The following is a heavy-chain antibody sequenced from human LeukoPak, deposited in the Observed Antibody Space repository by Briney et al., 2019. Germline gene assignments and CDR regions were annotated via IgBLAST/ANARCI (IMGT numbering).Heavy chain of an antibody. J-gene: IGHJ3*02. V-gene: IGHV1-69*04. CDR2: IIPILGIA. D-gene: IGHD3-22*01. CDR3: ASPSLRGTMIVVAPMGDAFDI. CDR1: GGTFSSYA. Sequence: SVKVSCKASGGTFSSYAISWVRQAPGQGLEWMGRIIPILGIANYAQKFQGRVTITADKSTSTAYMELSSLRSEDTAVYYCASPSLRGTMIVVAPMGDAFDIWGQGTMVTVSS.